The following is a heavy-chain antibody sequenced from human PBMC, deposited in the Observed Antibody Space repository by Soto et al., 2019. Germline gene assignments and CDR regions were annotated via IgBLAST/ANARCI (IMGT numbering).Heavy chain of an antibody. CDR1: GGSVSIGSYY. J-gene: IGHJ4*02. V-gene: IGHV4-61*01. CDR2: IYYSGST. Sequence: SETLSLTCTVSGGSVSIGSYYWSWIRQPPGKGLEWIGYIYYSGSTNYNPSLKSRVTISVDTSKNQFSLKLSSVTAADTAVYYCARGSSGYYRDYWGQGTLVTVSS. D-gene: IGHD3-22*01. CDR3: ARGSSGYYRDY.